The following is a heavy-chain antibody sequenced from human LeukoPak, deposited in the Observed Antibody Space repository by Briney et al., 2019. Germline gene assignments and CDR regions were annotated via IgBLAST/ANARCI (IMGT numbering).Heavy chain of an antibody. V-gene: IGHV3-11*04. J-gene: IGHJ4*02. D-gene: IGHD4-17*01. CDR2: ISSSGSTI. CDR1: GFTFSDYY. CDR3: ARPTYGDYEPFFDY. Sequence: GGSLRLSCTASGFTFSDYYMSWIRQAPGKGLEWLSYISSSGSTIYYADSVKGRFTISRDNAKNSLYLQMNSLRAEDTAVYYCARPTYGDYEPFFDYWGQGTLVTVSS.